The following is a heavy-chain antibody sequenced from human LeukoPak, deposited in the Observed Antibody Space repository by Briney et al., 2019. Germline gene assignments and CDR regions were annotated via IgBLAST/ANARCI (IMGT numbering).Heavy chain of an antibody. Sequence: PGGSLRLSCAASGFTFSSYGMHWVRQAPGKGLEWVAVISYDGSNKYYADSVKGRFTISRDNSKNTLYLQMNSLRAEDTAVYYCAKGGDNYYGSGSYYNYYFDYWGQGTLVTVSS. CDR1: GFTFSSYG. D-gene: IGHD3-10*01. J-gene: IGHJ4*02. CDR3: AKGGDNYYGSGSYYNYYFDY. CDR2: ISYDGSNK. V-gene: IGHV3-30*18.